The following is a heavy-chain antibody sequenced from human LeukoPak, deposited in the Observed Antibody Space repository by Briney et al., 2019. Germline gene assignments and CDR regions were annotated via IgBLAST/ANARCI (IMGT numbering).Heavy chain of an antibody. V-gene: IGHV3-48*03. D-gene: IGHD2-2*03. CDR2: ISSSGSTI. J-gene: IGHJ6*03. CDR1: GFTFSSYE. Sequence: GGSLRLSCAASGFTFSSYEMNWVRQAPGKGLEWVSYISSSGSTIYYADSVKGRFTISRDNAKNSLYLQMNSLRAEDTAVYYCARDNGYCSSTSCYHYYMDVWGKGTTVTVSS. CDR3: ARDNGYCSSTSCYHYYMDV.